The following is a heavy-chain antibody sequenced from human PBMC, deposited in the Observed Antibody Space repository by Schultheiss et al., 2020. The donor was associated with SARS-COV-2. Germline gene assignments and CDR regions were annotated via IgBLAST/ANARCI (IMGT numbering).Heavy chain of an antibody. CDR3: AREWPYFYSYMDV. D-gene: IGHD5-12*01. CDR2: ISRNGGST. V-gene: IGHV3-64*04. Sequence: GGSLRLSCAASGFTFSSYAMHWVRQAPGKGLEYVSAISRNGGSTYYADSVKGRFTISRDNSKNTLYLQLNSLRDEDTAVYYCAREWPYFYSYMDVWGKGTTVTVSS. CDR1: GFTFSSYA. J-gene: IGHJ6*03.